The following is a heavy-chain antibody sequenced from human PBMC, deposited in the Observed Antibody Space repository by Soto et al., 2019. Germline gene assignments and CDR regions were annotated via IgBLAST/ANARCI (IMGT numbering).Heavy chain of an antibody. CDR2: IYHSGST. Sequence: QLQLQESGSGLVKPSQTLSLTCAVSGGSISSGGYSWSWIRQPPGKGLEWIGYIYHSGSTYYNPSLKSRVTISVDRSKNQFCLELSSVTAADTAVYYCARAGGLGAVAADYWGQGTLVTVSS. CDR3: ARAGGLGAVAADY. J-gene: IGHJ4*02. V-gene: IGHV4-30-2*01. D-gene: IGHD6-19*01. CDR1: GGSISSGGYS.